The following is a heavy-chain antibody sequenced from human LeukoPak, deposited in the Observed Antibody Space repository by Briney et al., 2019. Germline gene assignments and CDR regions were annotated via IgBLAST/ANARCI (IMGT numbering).Heavy chain of an antibody. J-gene: IGHJ3*02. CDR1: GFTFSSYA. CDR3: ARGWELRSAFDI. V-gene: IGHV3-30*14. CDR2: ISYDGSNK. D-gene: IGHD1-26*01. Sequence: SGGSLRLSCAASGFTFSSYAMHWVRQAPGKGLEWVAVISYDGSNKYYADSVKGRFTISRDNSKNTLYLQMNSLRAEDTAVYYCARGWELRSAFDIWGQGTMVTVSS.